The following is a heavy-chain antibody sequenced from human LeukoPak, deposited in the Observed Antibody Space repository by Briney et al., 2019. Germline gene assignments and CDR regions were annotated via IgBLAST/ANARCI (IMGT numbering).Heavy chain of an antibody. CDR2: IYYSGST. CDR1: GGSISSGGYY. J-gene: IGHJ5*02. Sequence: SETLSLTCTVSGGSISSGGYYWSWIRQHPGKGLEWIGYIYYSGSTYYNPSLKSRVTISVDTSKNQFSLKLSSVSAADTAVYYCARIRLRAYCSSTSCYDRVLGFDPWGQGTLVTVSS. V-gene: IGHV4-31*03. CDR3: ARIRLRAYCSSTSCYDRVLGFDP. D-gene: IGHD2-2*01.